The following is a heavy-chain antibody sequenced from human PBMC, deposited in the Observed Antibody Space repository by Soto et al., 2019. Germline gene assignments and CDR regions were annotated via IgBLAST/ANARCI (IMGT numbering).Heavy chain of an antibody. V-gene: IGHV4-4*02. J-gene: IGHJ6*02. Sequence: PSETLSLTCAVSGGSISSSNWWSWVRQPPGKGLEWIGEIYHSGSTNYNPSLKSRVTISVDKSKNQFSLKLSSVTAADTAVYYCARGPPYYDFWSGTEGGMDVWGQGTTVTVS. CDR1: GGSISSSNW. CDR3: ARGPPYYDFWSGTEGGMDV. CDR2: IYHSGST. D-gene: IGHD3-3*01.